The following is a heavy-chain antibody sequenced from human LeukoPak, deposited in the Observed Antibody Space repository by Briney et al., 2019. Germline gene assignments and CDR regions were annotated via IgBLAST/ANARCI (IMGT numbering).Heavy chain of an antibody. D-gene: IGHD6-13*01. V-gene: IGHV3-21*01. J-gene: IGHJ3*02. CDR3: AREIGGSSSPGDDAFDI. Sequence: PGGSLRLSCTASGFTFSTYSMNLVRQAPGKGLEWVSSISSSGTQTFYADSMKGRFTISRDNAKNSLYLQMNSLRAEDTAVYYCAREIGGSSSPGDDAFDIWGQGTMVTVSS. CDR1: GFTFSTYS. CDR2: ISSSGTQT.